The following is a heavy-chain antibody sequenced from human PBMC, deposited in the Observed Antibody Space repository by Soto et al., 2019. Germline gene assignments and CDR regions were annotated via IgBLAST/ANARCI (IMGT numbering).Heavy chain of an antibody. J-gene: IGHJ4*02. CDR3: VAVSYGPAFDY. CDR1: GCSISSYY. D-gene: IGHD3-10*01. V-gene: IGHV4-59*08. CDR2: IYYSGST. Sequence: QVQLQESGPGLLKPSETLSLTCTVSGCSISSYYWSCVRQPPGKGLDRIEYIYYSGSTNYNPYLKSRVTPPVDTSKNQFSLKLSSVTAADTAVYYCVAVSYGPAFDYWGQGTLVTVSS.